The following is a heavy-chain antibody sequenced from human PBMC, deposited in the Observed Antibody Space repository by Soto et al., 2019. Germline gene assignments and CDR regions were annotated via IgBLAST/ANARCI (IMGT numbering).Heavy chain of an antibody. CDR1: GFTFSSYG. D-gene: IGHD4-17*01. CDR2: ISYDGSNK. Sequence: QVQLVESGGGVVQPGRSLRLSCAASGFTFSSYGMHWVRQAPGKGLEWVAVISYDGSNKYYADSVKGRFTISRDNSKNTLYLQMNSLRAEDTAVYYCAKDQAGDLDYWCQGTLVTVSS. J-gene: IGHJ4*02. CDR3: AKDQAGDLDY. V-gene: IGHV3-30*18.